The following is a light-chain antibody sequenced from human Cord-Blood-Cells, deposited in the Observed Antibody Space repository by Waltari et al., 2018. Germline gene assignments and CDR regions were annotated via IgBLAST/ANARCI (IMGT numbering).Light chain of an antibody. J-gene: IGKJ5*01. V-gene: IGKV3-11*01. Sequence: EIVLKQSPSTLSLSPGERATLSCRASQSVSSYLARYQQKPGQAPRLLIYDASNRATGMPARLSGSGSGTDFTLTISSLEPEDFAVYYCQQRSNWPITFCQGTRLEIK. CDR3: QQRSNWPIT. CDR2: DAS. CDR1: QSVSSY.